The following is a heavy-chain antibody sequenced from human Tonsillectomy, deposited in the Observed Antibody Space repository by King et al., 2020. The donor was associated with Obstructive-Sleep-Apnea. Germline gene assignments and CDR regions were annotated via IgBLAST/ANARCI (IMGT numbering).Heavy chain of an antibody. J-gene: IGHJ4*02. CDR2: IYFSGRP. Sequence: QLQESGPGLVKPSETLSLTCTVSGGSISSSGYYWGWIRQPPGKGLEWMVSIYFSGRPYYNPSLKIRVTISLATSKNQFSLKLSSVTAADTAVYYCARVPRELPVDYWGQGTLVTVSS. CDR1: GGSISSSGYY. V-gene: IGHV4-39*07. CDR3: ARVPRELPVDY. D-gene: IGHD1-26*01.